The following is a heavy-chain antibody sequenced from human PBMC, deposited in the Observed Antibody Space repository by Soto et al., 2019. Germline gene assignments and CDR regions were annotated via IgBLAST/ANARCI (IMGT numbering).Heavy chain of an antibody. CDR3: ARFMDFWLALDV. Sequence: QVQLVQSGAEVKKPGASVKVSCKASGYTFTSYDINWVRQATGQGLEWMGWRNPNSGNTGYAQKFQGRVTMTRNTSISTAYMELSSLRSEDTAVYYCARFMDFWLALDVWGKGTTVTVSS. J-gene: IGHJ6*04. D-gene: IGHD3-3*01. CDR1: GYTFTSYD. V-gene: IGHV1-8*01. CDR2: RNPNSGNT.